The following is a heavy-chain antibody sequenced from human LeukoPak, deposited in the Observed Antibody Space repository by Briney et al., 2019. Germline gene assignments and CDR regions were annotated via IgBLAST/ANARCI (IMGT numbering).Heavy chain of an antibody. Sequence: SETLSLTCAVSGGSISSSNWWSWVRQPPGKGLEWIGEIYHSGSTNYNPSLKSRVTISVDKSKNQFSLKLSSVTAADTAVYYCARGGQYYYGSGLNWFDHWGQGTLVTVSS. J-gene: IGHJ5*02. CDR2: IYHSGST. CDR3: ARGGQYYYGSGLNWFDH. D-gene: IGHD3-10*01. CDR1: GGSISSSNW. V-gene: IGHV4-4*02.